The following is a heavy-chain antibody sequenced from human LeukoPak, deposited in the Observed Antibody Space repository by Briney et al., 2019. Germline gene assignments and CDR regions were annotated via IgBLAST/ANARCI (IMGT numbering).Heavy chain of an antibody. Sequence: GGSLRLSCAASGFTFGSYGMHWVRQAPGKGLEWVAFIRYDGSNKYYADSVKGRFTISRDNSKNTLYLQMNSLRAEDTAVYYCKNTAMVVGDAFDIWGQGTMVTVSS. J-gene: IGHJ3*02. CDR3: KNTAMVVGDAFDI. CDR2: IRYDGSNK. CDR1: GFTFGSYG. V-gene: IGHV3-30*02. D-gene: IGHD5-18*01.